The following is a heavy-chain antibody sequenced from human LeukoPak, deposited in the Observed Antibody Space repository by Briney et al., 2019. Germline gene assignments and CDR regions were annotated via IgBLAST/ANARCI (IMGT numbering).Heavy chain of an antibody. Sequence: ASVKVSCKASGYTFTSYGISWVRQAPGQGLEWMGWNSAYNGNTNYAQKLQGRVTMTTDTSTSTAYMELRSLRSDDTAVYYCARELSHSSSLLRYYYGMDVWGQGTTVTVSS. V-gene: IGHV1-18*01. D-gene: IGHD6-6*01. CDR3: ARELSHSSSLLRYYYGMDV. CDR1: GYTFTSYG. J-gene: IGHJ6*02. CDR2: NSAYNGNT.